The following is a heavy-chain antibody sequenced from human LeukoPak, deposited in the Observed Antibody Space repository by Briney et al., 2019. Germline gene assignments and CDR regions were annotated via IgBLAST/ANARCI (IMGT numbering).Heavy chain of an antibody. CDR1: GGSISSSSYY. CDR2: IYYSGST. D-gene: IGHD1-26*01. Sequence: PSETLSLTCTVSGGSISSSSYYWGWIRQPPGKGLEWIGSIYYSGSTYYNPSLKSRVTISVDTSKNQFSLKLSSVTAADTAVYYCARAKWELLFFLDYWGQGTLVTVSS. CDR3: ARAKWELLFFLDY. V-gene: IGHV4-39*07. J-gene: IGHJ4*02.